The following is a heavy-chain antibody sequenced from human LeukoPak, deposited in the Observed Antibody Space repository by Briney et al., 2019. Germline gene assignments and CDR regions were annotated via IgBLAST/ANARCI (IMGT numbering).Heavy chain of an antibody. Sequence: SETLSLTCAVSGYPISSGYYWGWIRQPPGKGLEWVGSIHHSGSTYYSPSLKSRVTISMDTSKNQFSLKMTSVIAADTAVYYCARDKHYDSGVYFDYWGQGTLVTVSS. CDR1: GYPISSGYY. D-gene: IGHD3-22*01. CDR2: IHHSGST. V-gene: IGHV4-38-2*02. J-gene: IGHJ4*02. CDR3: ARDKHYDSGVYFDY.